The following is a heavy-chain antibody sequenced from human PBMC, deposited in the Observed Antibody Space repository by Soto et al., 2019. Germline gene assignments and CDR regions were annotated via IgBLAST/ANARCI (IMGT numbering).Heavy chain of an antibody. CDR1: GGSISSSNW. CDR2: IYHSGST. J-gene: IGHJ4*02. Sequence: QVQLQESGPGLVKPSGTLSLTCAVSGGSISSSNWWRWVRQPPGKGLEWIGEIYHSGSTNYNPSLKSRVTISVDKAKNQFSLKLSSVTAADTAVYYCARVPFRRAYSSSGHMPDYWGQGTLVTVSS. D-gene: IGHD6-13*01. V-gene: IGHV4-4*02. CDR3: ARVPFRRAYSSSGHMPDY.